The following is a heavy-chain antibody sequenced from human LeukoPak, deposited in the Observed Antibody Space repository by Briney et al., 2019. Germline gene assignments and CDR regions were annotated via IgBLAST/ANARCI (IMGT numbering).Heavy chain of an antibody. V-gene: IGHV3-30*04. CDR3: ARDRRFIVVVTAASDAFDI. D-gene: IGHD2-21*02. CDR1: GFTFSSYA. CDR2: ISYDGSNK. Sequence: PGGSLRLSCAASGFTFSSYAMHWVRQAPGKGLEWVAVISYDGSNKYYADSVKGRFTISRDNAKNSLYLQMNSLRAEDTAVYYCARDRRFIVVVTAASDAFDIWGQGTMVTVSS. J-gene: IGHJ3*02.